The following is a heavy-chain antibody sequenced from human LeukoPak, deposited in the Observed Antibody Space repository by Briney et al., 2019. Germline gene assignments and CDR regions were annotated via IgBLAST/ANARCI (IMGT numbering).Heavy chain of an antibody. J-gene: IGHJ6*03. CDR1: GGSISSSSYY. D-gene: IGHD3-3*01. Sequence: SETLSLTCTVSGGSISSSSYYWGWLRQPPGKGLEWLGSIYYSGSTYYNPSLKSRVTISVDTSKNQFSLKLSSVTAADTAVYYCAGNYDFWSGPYYYYMDVWGKGTTVAVSS. CDR2: IYYSGST. CDR3: AGNYDFWSGPYYYYMDV. V-gene: IGHV4-39*01.